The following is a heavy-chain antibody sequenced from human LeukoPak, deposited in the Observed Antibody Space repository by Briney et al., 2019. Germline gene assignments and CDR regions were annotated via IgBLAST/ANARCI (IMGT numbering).Heavy chain of an antibody. D-gene: IGHD2-21*01. J-gene: IGHJ4*02. CDR3: ARVTPRCGFFLFYFYY. CDR1: GGSISSYY. CDR2: IYYSGST. V-gene: IGHV4-59*01. Sequence: KSSETLSLTCTVSGGSISSYYWSWIRQPPGKGLEWIGYIYYSGSTNYNPSLKSRVTISVDTSKNQFSLKLSSVTAADTAVYYCARVTPRCGFFLFYFYYLGQGTLVTVSS.